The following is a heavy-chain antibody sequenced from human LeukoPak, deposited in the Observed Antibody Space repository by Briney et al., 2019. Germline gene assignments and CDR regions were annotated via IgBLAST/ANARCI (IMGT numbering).Heavy chain of an antibody. Sequence: SETLSLTCTVSGGSISSYYWSWIRQPPGKGLEWIGRIYTSGSTNYNPSLKSRVTISVDTSKNKFSLKLNSVTAADTAVYYCARGGTSSNYYYGMDVWGQGTTVTVSS. CDR2: IYTSGST. CDR1: GGSISSYY. CDR3: ARGGTSSNYYYGMDV. J-gene: IGHJ6*02. V-gene: IGHV4-4*07. D-gene: IGHD4-23*01.